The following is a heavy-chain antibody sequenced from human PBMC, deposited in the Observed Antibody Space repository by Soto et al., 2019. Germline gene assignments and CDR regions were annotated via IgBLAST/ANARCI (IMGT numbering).Heavy chain of an antibody. CDR3: ARPVGTRSGWHDAFDI. Sequence: QVQLVESGGGVVQPGRSLRLSCAASGFTCSSYAMQWVRKAPGKGLEWVAVISYDGSNKYYSDSVKGRFTISRDNYKNTLYLQMNSLRAEDTAVYYCARPVGTRSGWHDAFDIWGQGTMVTVSS. CDR2: ISYDGSNK. J-gene: IGHJ3*02. V-gene: IGHV3-30-3*01. D-gene: IGHD6-19*01. CDR1: GFTCSSYA.